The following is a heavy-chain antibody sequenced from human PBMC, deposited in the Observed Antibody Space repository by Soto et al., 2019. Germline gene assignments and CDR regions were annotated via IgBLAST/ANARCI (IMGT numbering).Heavy chain of an antibody. Sequence: PSETLSLTCTVSGGSISSYYWSWIRQPPGKGLEWIGYIYYSGSTNYNPSLKSRVTISVDTSKNQFSLKLSSVTAADTAVYYCARGITIFGPTSMDVWGQGTTVTVSS. CDR1: GGSISSYY. D-gene: IGHD3-3*01. V-gene: IGHV4-59*01. CDR2: IYYSGST. CDR3: ARGITIFGPTSMDV. J-gene: IGHJ6*02.